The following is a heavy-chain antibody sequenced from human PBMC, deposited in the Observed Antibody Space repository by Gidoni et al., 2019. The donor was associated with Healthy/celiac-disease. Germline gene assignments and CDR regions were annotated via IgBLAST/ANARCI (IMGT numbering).Heavy chain of an antibody. V-gene: IGHV5-51*03. D-gene: IGHD3-9*01. J-gene: IGHJ6*02. CDR1: GYSFTSYW. Sequence: EVQLVQSGAEVKKPGESLKLSCKGSGYSFTSYWIGWVRQMPGKGLEWMGIIYPGDSDTRYSPSFQGQVTISADKSISTAYLQWSSLKASDTAMYYCARGGTGYYKGYYYYGMDVWGQGTTVTVSS. CDR2: IYPGDSDT. CDR3: ARGGTGYYKGYYYYGMDV.